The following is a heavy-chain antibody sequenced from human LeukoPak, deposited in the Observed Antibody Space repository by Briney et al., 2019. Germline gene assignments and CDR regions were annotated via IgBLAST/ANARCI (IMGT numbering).Heavy chain of an antibody. V-gene: IGHV3-23*01. J-gene: IGHJ3*02. CDR1: GGSISSSSYY. Sequence: ETLSLTCTVSGGSISSSSYYWGWIRQPPGKGLEWVSAISGSGGSTYYADSVKGRFTISRDNSKNTLYLQMNSLRAEDTAVYYCAKDGSGTVVPAAISAFDIRGQGTMVTVSS. CDR3: AKDGSGTVVPAAISAFDI. D-gene: IGHD2-2*01. CDR2: ISGSGGST.